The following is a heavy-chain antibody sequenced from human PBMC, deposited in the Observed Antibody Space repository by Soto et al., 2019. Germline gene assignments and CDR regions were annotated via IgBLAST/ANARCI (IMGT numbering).Heavy chain of an antibody. J-gene: IGHJ3*02. V-gene: IGHV3-21*01. CDR1: GFNLSIYT. CDR2: ISGNNVYV. CDR3: ARDRCSGVSCYRTYAFDM. Sequence: EAQLVESGGGLVKPGGSLRVSCAASGFNLSIYTMNWVRQSPVKGLEWVSSISGNNVYVYYADSVKGRFSISRDNAKNSLTLQMNRLGAADTALYYCARDRCSGVSCYRTYAFDMWGQGTLVTVS. D-gene: IGHD2-15*01.